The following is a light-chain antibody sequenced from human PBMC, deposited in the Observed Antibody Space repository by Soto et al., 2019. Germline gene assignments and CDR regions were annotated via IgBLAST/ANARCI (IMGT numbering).Light chain of an antibody. CDR1: QSVDSTD. CDR3: QQRLQA. J-gene: IGKJ4*01. V-gene: IGKV3-20*01. Sequence: EIVLTQSPGTLSLSPGDRATLSCRASQSVDSTDLAWYQQRPGQAPRLLIYAASSRATGIPDRFSGFGSGTDFTLTISRLEPEDFAVYYCQQRLQAFGGGTKVEIK. CDR2: AAS.